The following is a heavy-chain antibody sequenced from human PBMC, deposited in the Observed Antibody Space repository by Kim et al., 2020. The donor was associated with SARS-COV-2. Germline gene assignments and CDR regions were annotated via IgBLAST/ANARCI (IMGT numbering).Heavy chain of an antibody. D-gene: IGHD3-22*01. J-gene: IGHJ4*02. Sequence: LKGRVTISVDTSKNQFSLKLSSVTAADTAVYYCARRRLRHYYDSSGYYDYWGQGTLVTVSS. V-gene: IGHV4-39*01. CDR3: ARRRLRHYYDSSGYYDY.